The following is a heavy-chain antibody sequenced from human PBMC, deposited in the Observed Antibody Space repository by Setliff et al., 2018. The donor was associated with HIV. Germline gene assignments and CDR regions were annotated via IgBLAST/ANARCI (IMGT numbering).Heavy chain of an antibody. J-gene: IGHJ4*02. Sequence: PSETLSLTCTVSRGSISRYYWSWIRQPPGKGLEWIGYIYYTGTTKYNPSLKSRVTMSVDTSKKQFSLRLTSVTAADTAVYYCARVARYSYGSFESWGQGTLVTVSS. D-gene: IGHD5-18*01. CDR2: IYYTGTT. CDR1: RGSISRYY. CDR3: ARVARYSYGSFES. V-gene: IGHV4-59*12.